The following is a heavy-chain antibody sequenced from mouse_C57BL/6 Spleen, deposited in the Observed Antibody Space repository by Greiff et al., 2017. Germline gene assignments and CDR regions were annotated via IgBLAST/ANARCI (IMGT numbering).Heavy chain of an antibody. CDR2: IYPGDGDT. J-gene: IGHJ2*01. CDR3: ARGNYYGSSLDY. Sequence: QVQLQQSGPELVKPGASVTISCKASGYAFSSSWMNWVKQRPGKGLEWIGRIYPGDGDTNYNGKFKGKATLTADKSSSTAYMQLSSLTSEDSAVYFCARGNYYGSSLDYWGQGTTLTVSS. D-gene: IGHD1-1*01. V-gene: IGHV1-82*01. CDR1: GYAFSSSW.